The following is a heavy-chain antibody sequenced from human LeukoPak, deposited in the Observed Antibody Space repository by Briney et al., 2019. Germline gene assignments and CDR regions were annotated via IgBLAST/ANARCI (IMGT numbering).Heavy chain of an antibody. CDR1: GFNFNNAW. Sequence: PGGSLRLSCAASGFNFNNAWMGWVRQAPGKGLQWVGRIKKKFDGGTTDYAAPVQGRFTISRDDSETTLYLQMNSLKIEDTAVYYCTTIGIVGGTMAFDFWGQGALVTVSS. CDR2: IKKKFDGGTT. J-gene: IGHJ4*02. V-gene: IGHV3-15*01. D-gene: IGHD1-26*01. CDR3: TTIGIVGGTMAFDF.